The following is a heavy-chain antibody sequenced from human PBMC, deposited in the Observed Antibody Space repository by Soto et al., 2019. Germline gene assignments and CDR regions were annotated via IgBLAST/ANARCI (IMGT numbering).Heavy chain of an antibody. Sequence: GGSLRLSCAASGFTFSSYAMSWVRQAPGKGLEWVSAISGSGGSTYYADSVKGRFTISRDNSKNTLYLQMNSLRAEDTAVYYCAKDFYGSGSYRAPTEFDYWGQGTLVTVSS. CDR1: GFTFSSYA. J-gene: IGHJ4*02. CDR3: AKDFYGSGSYRAPTEFDY. CDR2: ISGSGGST. D-gene: IGHD3-10*01. V-gene: IGHV3-23*01.